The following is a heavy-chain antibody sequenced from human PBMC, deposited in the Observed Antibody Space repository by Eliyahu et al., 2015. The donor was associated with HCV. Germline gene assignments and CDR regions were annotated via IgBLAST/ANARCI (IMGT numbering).Heavy chain of an antibody. D-gene: IGHD4-17*01. J-gene: IGHJ4*02. CDR3: TIAATVTTDY. CDR2: VNSDGSRT. Sequence: EVQLVESGGDLVQPGGSLRLSCAESGFTVSNYWMHWVRRAPGRGLEWVSRVNSDGSRTSYADSVKGRFTISRDNAKSTLYLQMNSLRAEDTALYYCTIAATVTTDYWGQGTLVTVSS. V-gene: IGHV3-74*01. CDR1: GFTVSNYW.